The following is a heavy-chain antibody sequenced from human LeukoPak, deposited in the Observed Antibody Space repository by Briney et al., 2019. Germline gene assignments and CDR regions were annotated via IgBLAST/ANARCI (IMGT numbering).Heavy chain of an antibody. CDR3: ASGIVVVPAAPY. Sequence: PGGSLRLSCAASGFTFSRYSMNWVRQAPGKRLEWVSSISSSSSYIYYADSVKGRFTISRDNAKNSLYLQMNSLRAEDTAVYYCASGIVVVPAAPYWGQGTLVTVSS. CDR2: ISSSSSYI. CDR1: GFTFSRYS. J-gene: IGHJ4*02. V-gene: IGHV3-21*01. D-gene: IGHD2-2*01.